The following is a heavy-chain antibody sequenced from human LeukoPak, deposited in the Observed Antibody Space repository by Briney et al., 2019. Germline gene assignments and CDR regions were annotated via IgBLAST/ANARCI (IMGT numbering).Heavy chain of an antibody. CDR2: IGDTGRAK. V-gene: IGHV3-33*08. CDR3: ARVHRTDYGGNGGFDY. Sequence: GRSLRLSCAASGFTFSRHGMHWVRQAPGKGLEWVAVIGDTGRAKYYADSVEGRFTASRDNSKNTLYLQMNSLRAEDTAVYYCARVHRTDYGGNGGFDYWGQGTLVTVSS. CDR1: GFTFSRHG. D-gene: IGHD4-23*01. J-gene: IGHJ4*02.